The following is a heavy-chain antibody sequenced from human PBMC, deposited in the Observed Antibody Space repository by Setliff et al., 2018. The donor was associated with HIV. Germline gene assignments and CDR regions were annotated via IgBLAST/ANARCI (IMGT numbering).Heavy chain of an antibody. D-gene: IGHD2-2*01. Sequence: ASVKVSCKASGDTFSNYAISWVRQAPGQGLEWMGWIIPIFGTASHAQKFQGRVTITTDESTSTAYMELSSLRFEDTAMYYCASAYCSSTGCYVRWGNGMDVWGQGTTVTVSS. J-gene: IGHJ6*02. CDR3: ASAYCSSTGCYVRWGNGMDV. CDR1: GDTFSNYA. CDR2: IIPIFGTA. V-gene: IGHV1-69*05.